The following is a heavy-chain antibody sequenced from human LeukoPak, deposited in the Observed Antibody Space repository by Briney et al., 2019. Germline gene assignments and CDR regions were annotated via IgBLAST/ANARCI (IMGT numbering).Heavy chain of an antibody. D-gene: IGHD5-12*01. Sequence: SQTLSLTCAVSGGSISSGGYSWSWIRQPPGKGLEWIGYIYHSGSTYYNPSLKSRVTISVDRSKNQFSLKLSSVTAADTAVYYCARAWPNHGAFDIWGQGTMVTVSS. CDR1: GGSISSGGYS. J-gene: IGHJ3*02. V-gene: IGHV4-30-2*01. CDR2: IYHSGST. CDR3: ARAWPNHGAFDI.